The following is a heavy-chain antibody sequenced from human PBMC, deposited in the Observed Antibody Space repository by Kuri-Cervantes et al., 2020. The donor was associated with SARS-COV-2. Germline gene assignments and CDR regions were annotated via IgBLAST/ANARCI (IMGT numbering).Heavy chain of an antibody. D-gene: IGHD3-10*01. CDR2: ISYSGST. Sequence: SETLSLTCTVSGGSISSYYWSWIRQPPGKGLEWIGYISYSGSTNYNPSLKSRVTISVDTSRNQFSLKLSSVTAADTAVYYCARHGLRYYGSGSLTTFDYWGQGTLVTVSS. CDR1: GGSISSYY. CDR3: ARHGLRYYGSGSLTTFDY. J-gene: IGHJ4*02. V-gene: IGHV4-59*08.